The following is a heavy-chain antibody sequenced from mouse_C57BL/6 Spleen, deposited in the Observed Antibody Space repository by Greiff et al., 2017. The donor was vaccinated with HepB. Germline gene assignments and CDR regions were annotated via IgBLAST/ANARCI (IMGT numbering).Heavy chain of an antibody. CDR3: ARSGYYGSSSAWFAY. Sequence: VQGVESGPELVKPGASVKISCKASGYAFSSSWMNWVKQRPGKGLEWIGRIYPGDGDTNYNGKFKGKATLTADKSSSTAYMQLSSLTSEDSAVYFCARSGYYGSSSAWFAYWGQGTLVTVSA. CDR1: GYAFSSSW. J-gene: IGHJ3*01. CDR2: IYPGDGDT. D-gene: IGHD1-1*01. V-gene: IGHV1-82*01.